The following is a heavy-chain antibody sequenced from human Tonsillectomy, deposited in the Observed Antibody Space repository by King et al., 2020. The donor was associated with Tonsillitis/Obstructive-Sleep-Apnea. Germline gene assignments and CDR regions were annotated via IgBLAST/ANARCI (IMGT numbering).Heavy chain of an antibody. CDR3: ARGNDLIALAGSLGY. V-gene: IGHV1-69*18. CDR2: IIPIFGTT. CDR1: GGTFSGYA. D-gene: IGHD6-19*01. Sequence: VQLVESGAEVKKPGSSVKVSCKASGGTFSGYAISWVRQAPGQGLEWMGRIIPIFGTTTYSQKFQGRVTITADESTSTASMQLSSLRSDDTAVYYCARGNDLIALAGSLGYWGQGTLVTVSS. J-gene: IGHJ4*02.